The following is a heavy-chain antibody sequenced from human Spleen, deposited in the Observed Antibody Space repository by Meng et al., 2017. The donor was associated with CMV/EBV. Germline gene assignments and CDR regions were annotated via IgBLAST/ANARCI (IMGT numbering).Heavy chain of an antibody. CDR2: ISGSGGST. CDR1: GFTFSSYA. CDR3: AKDLDYDFWSGYYAVHGMDV. Sequence: GGSLRLSCAASGFTFSSYAMSWVRQAPGKGLEWVSAISGSGGSTYYADSLKGRFTISRDNSKNTLYLQMNSLRAEDTAVYYCAKDLDYDFWSGYYAVHGMDVWGQGTTVTVSS. D-gene: IGHD3-3*01. J-gene: IGHJ6*02. V-gene: IGHV3-23*01.